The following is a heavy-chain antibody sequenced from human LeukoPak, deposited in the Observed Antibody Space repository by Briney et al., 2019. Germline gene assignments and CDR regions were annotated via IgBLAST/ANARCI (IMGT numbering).Heavy chain of an antibody. CDR3: VRDWGPGGSHVDF. D-gene: IGHD3-16*01. Sequence: GGSLRLSCAASGFTFSSYEMNWVRQAPGKGLEWVAYISEDGGYSTEYADSVKGRFTISRDDAKNSLYLQMDSLSAEDTAIYYCVRDWGPGGSHVDFWGQGTVVTVSS. CDR2: ISEDGGYST. V-gene: IGHV3-48*03. CDR1: GFTFSSYE. J-gene: IGHJ4*02.